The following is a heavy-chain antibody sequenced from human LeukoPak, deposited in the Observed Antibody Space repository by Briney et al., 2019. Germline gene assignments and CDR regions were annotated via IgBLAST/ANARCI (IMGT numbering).Heavy chain of an antibody. CDR1: VGSISSGGYY. Sequence: SHTLSLTCTLSVGSISSGGYYCSSLRQHPGKGLEWIGYMYYGGSTYYNPSLKSRVTISVDTSKTQFYLKLSSGTAADTAVYYCARAPALAAADNGFDPWGQGTLVSVSS. J-gene: IGHJ5*02. V-gene: IGHV4-31*03. CDR2: MYYGGST. CDR3: ARAPALAAADNGFDP. D-gene: IGHD2-2*01.